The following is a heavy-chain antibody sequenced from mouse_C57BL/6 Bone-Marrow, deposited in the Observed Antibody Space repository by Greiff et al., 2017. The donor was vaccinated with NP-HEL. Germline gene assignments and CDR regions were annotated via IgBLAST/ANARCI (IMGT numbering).Heavy chain of an antibody. J-gene: IGHJ3*01. V-gene: IGHV1-61*01. Sequence: VQLQEPGAELVRPGSSVKLSCKASGYTFTSYWMAWVKQRPGQGLEWIGNIYPSDSETHYNQKFKGKATLTVDQSSSTASMQLSSLTSEDSAVYDSAREDYDDSFADWGQGTLVTVSA. CDR1: GYTFTSYW. D-gene: IGHD2-4*01. CDR2: IYPSDSET. CDR3: AREDYDDSFAD.